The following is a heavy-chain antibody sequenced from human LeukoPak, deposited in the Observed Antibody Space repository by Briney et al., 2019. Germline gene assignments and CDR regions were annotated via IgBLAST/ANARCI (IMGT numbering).Heavy chain of an antibody. Sequence: GESLKISCKGSGYSFTSYWISWVRQMPGKGLEWMGRIDPSDSYTNYSPSFQGHVTTSADKSISTAYLQWSSLKASDTAMYYCATSIAAAGTYYYGMDVWGQGTTVTVSS. D-gene: IGHD6-13*01. CDR1: GYSFTSYW. V-gene: IGHV5-10-1*01. CDR3: ATSIAAAGTYYYGMDV. CDR2: IDPSDSYT. J-gene: IGHJ6*02.